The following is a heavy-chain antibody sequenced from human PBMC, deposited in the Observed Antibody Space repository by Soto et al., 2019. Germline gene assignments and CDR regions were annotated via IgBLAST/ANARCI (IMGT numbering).Heavy chain of an antibody. Sequence: EVQLLESGGGLVQPGGSLRLSCTASGFNFRSYGMSWVRQAPGKGLEWVSGITASGGNTYYTDSVKGRFTISRDNSKNTLYLQMSGLRVEDTAVLHCAKSLMNAKEVWGQGTTVTVSS. CDR3: AKSLMNAKEV. D-gene: IGHD2-21*01. V-gene: IGHV3-23*01. CDR1: GFNFRSYG. J-gene: IGHJ6*02. CDR2: ITASGGNT.